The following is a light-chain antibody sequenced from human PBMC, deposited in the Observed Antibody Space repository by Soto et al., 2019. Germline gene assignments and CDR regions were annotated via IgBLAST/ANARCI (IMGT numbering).Light chain of an antibody. CDR3: QQHENLPRT. V-gene: IGKV1-33*01. J-gene: IGKJ1*01. CDR1: QDISNY. CDR2: DAS. Sequence: DIQMTQSPSSLSASVGDRVTITCQASQDISNYLNWYQQKPGKAPKLLIYDASHLETGVPSRFSGSGSGTDFSFTISSLQPEDIATSYGQQHENLPRTFGQGAKVDIK.